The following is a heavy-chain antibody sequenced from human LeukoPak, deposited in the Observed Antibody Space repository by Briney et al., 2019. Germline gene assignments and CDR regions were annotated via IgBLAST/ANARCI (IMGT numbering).Heavy chain of an antibody. CDR1: GFTFSSYA. J-gene: IGHJ4*02. CDR2: ISGSGGST. V-gene: IGHV3-23*01. Sequence: GGSLRLSCAASGFTFSSYAMSWVRQAPGKGLEWVSAISGSGGSTYYADSVKGRFTISRDNSKNTLYLQMNSLRAEDTAVYYCANNMAFRGYDFWYFDYWGQGTLVAVSS. D-gene: IGHD3-3*01. CDR3: ANNMAFRGYDFWYFDY.